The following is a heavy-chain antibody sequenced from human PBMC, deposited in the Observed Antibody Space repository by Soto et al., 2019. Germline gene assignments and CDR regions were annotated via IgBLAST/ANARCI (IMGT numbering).Heavy chain of an antibody. Sequence: QVQLQESGPGLVKPSGTLSLTCTVSGGSVSSGSYYWSWIRQPPGKGLEWIGYIYYSGSTNYNPSLNSRVTLSVDTSKNQFSLKLSSVTAADTAVYYCARGLYYYESSGYYLGQGTLVTVSS. J-gene: IGHJ4*02. CDR1: GGSVSSGSYY. CDR3: ARGLYYYESSGYY. CDR2: IYYSGST. V-gene: IGHV4-61*01. D-gene: IGHD3-22*01.